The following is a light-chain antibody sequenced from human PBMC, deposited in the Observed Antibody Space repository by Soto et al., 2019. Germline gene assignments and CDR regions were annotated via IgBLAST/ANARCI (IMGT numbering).Light chain of an antibody. CDR3: MQALQTPRT. Sequence: DIVMTQSPLSLPVTPGEPASISCRSSQSLLHSNGYNYLDWYLQKPGQSPQLLIYLGSNRASGVPDRFSGSGSGTDFTLKSSRVEAEDVRVYYCMQALQTPRTFGQGTKLETK. CDR1: QSLLHSNGYNY. J-gene: IGKJ2*01. CDR2: LGS. V-gene: IGKV2-28*01.